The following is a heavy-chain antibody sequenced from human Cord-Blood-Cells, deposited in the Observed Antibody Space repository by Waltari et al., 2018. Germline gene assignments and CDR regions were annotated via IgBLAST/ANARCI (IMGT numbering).Heavy chain of an antibody. D-gene: IGHD4-4*01. CDR1: GGTFSSYA. Sequence: QVQLVQSGAEVKKPGSSVKVSYKASGGTFSSYAISWVRQAPGQGLEWMGEFIPVLGTANYAQKFQGRVTITADESTSTAYMGLSSLRSEDTAVYYCARRGRDYSNYYYYGMDVWGQGTTVTVSS. CDR2: FIPVLGTA. J-gene: IGHJ6*02. CDR3: ARRGRDYSNYYYYGMDV. V-gene: IGHV1-69*01.